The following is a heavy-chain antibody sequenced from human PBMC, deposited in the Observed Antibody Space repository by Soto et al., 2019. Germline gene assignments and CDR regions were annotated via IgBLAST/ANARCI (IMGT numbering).Heavy chain of an antibody. CDR1: GFTFSKYG. Sequence: QVQLVESGGGVVQPGGSLRLSCAASGFTFSKYGMHWVRQAPGKGLEWVAVISDDGSVEYYGDSVKGRFTISRDKSQHTLFLQMTSLRAEDTSVYYCAKPSEPFRAPYYFDSWGRGTLVTVSS. CDR2: ISDDGSVE. CDR3: AKPSEPFRAPYYFDS. V-gene: IGHV3-30*18. J-gene: IGHJ4*02. D-gene: IGHD1-26*01.